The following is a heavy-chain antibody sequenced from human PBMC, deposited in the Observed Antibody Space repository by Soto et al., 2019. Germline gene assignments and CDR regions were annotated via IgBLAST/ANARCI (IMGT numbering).Heavy chain of an antibody. D-gene: IGHD2-21*01. Sequence: ASVKVSCKASGYTFTGYYMHWVRQAPGQGLEWMGWINPNSGGTNYAQKFQGWVTMTRDTSISTAYMELSRLRSDDTAVYYCARVSYYCGGDCYDDWGQGTLVTVAS. CDR1: GYTFTGYY. CDR3: ARVSYYCGGDCYDD. V-gene: IGHV1-2*04. J-gene: IGHJ4*02. CDR2: INPNSGGT.